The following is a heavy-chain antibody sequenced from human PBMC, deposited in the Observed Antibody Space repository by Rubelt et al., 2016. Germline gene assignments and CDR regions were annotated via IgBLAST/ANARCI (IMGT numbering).Heavy chain of an antibody. CDR1: GASLRTTTYF. CDR2: IYYSGTT. D-gene: IGHD1-26*01. V-gene: IGHV4-39*07. CDR3: ARDRWEDFYYGMDG. J-gene: IGHJ6*02. Sequence: QLQLQESGPGLVKPSETLSLTCTVSGASLRTTTYFWGWIRQPPGKGLEWIATIYYSGTTYYNASLTSRVPISVDTSKNQFALQMTSVTAADRAVYYCARDRWEDFYYGMDGWGQGTTVTVSS.